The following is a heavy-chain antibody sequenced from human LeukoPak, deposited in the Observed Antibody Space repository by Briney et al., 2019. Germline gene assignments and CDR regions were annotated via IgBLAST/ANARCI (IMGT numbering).Heavy chain of an antibody. CDR1: GYTFTSYA. Sequence: ASVKVSCKASGYTFTSYAMHWVRQAPGQRLEWMGWINAGNGNTKYSQKFQGRVTITRDTSASTAYMELSSLRSEDTAVYYYARVPTTVTTGCGFWGQGTLVTVSS. CDR2: INAGNGNT. CDR3: ARVPTTVTTGCGF. D-gene: IGHD4-17*01. J-gene: IGHJ4*02. V-gene: IGHV1-3*01.